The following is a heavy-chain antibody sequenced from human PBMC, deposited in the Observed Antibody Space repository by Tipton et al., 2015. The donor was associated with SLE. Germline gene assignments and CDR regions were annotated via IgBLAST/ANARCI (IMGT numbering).Heavy chain of an antibody. CDR2: MNPNSGNT. D-gene: IGHD6-13*01. J-gene: IGHJ4*02. CDR1: GYTFTSYD. CDR3: ARGALYSSSWYLGNY. Sequence: QSGPEVKKPGASVKVSCKASGYTFTSYDINWGRQATGQGLEWMGWMNPNSGNTGYAQKFQGRVTMTRNTSISTAYMELSSLRSEDAAVYYCARGALYSSSWYLGNYWGQGSLVTVSS. V-gene: IGHV1-8*01.